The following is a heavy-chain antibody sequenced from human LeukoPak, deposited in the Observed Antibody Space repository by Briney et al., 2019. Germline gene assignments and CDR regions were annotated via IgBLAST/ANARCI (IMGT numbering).Heavy chain of an antibody. D-gene: IGHD2-2*01. CDR1: GYTFTSYG. V-gene: IGHV1-18*01. CDR2: ISAYNGNT. CDR3: ARSGCSSTSCYGWFDP. Sequence: ASVKVFCKASGYTFTSYGISWVRQAPGQGLEWMGWISAYNGNTNYAQKLQGRVTMTTDTSTSTAYMELRSLRSDDTAVYYCARSGCSSTSCYGWFDPWGQGTLVTVSS. J-gene: IGHJ5*02.